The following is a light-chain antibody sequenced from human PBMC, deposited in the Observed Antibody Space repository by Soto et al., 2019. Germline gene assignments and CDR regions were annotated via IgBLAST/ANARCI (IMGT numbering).Light chain of an antibody. CDR3: AAWDVSLKGFV. J-gene: IGLJ1*01. CDR1: SSNIGINT. CDR2: DNH. Sequence: QSVLTQPPSASGTPGQRVTFSCSGSSSNIGINTVNWYQQLPGTAPQLLISDNHRRPSGVPDRFSGSKSGTSASLAISGLQSEDEATHFCAAWDVSLKGFVFGTGTKVTVL. V-gene: IGLV1-44*01.